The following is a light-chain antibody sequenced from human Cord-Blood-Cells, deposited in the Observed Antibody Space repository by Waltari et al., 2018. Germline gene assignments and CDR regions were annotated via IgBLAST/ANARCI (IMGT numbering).Light chain of an antibody. CDR2: QDS. Sequence: SYELTQPPSVSVSPGQTASITCSGDKLGAKYACWYQQKPGQSPVLVIYQDSKRPSGLPERFAGTNSGNTATLTISGTQAMDEADYYCQAWDSSKVVFGGGTKLTVL. CDR1: KLGAKY. J-gene: IGLJ2*01. V-gene: IGLV3-1*01. CDR3: QAWDSSKVV.